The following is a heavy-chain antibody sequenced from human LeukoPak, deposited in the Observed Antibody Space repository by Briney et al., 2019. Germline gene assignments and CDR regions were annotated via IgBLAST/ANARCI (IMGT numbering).Heavy chain of an antibody. CDR1: GGSISSYY. CDR2: IYYTESS. Sequence: SETLSLTCTVSGGSISSYYWSWIRQPPGKGLEWIGYIYYTESSNYNPSLKSRVTISIDTSKNQFSLKLTSVTAADTAVYYCARGTNSNSWYYAYWGQGTLVTVSS. V-gene: IGHV4-59*01. J-gene: IGHJ4*02. D-gene: IGHD6-13*01. CDR3: ARGTNSNSWYYAY.